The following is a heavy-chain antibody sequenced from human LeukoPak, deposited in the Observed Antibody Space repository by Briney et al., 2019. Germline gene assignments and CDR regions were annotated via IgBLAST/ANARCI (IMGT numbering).Heavy chain of an antibody. Sequence: PGGSLRLSCATSGFTFSSYEMNWVRQAPGKGLEWVSYISRSGSTIYYTDSVKGRFTISRDNAKNSLYLQMNSLRAEDTAVYYCARDRGGRALDIWGQGTMVTVSS. CDR1: GFTFSSYE. CDR2: ISRSGSTI. CDR3: ARDRGGRALDI. J-gene: IGHJ3*02. V-gene: IGHV3-48*03. D-gene: IGHD3-16*01.